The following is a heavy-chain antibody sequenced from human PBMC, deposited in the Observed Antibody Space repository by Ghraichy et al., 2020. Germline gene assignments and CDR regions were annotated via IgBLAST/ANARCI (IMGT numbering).Heavy chain of an antibody. V-gene: IGHV5-51*01. Sequence: GESLNISCKGSGYSFTSYWIGWVRQMPGKGLEWMGIIYPGDSDTRYSPSFQGQVTISADKSISTAYLQWSSLKASDTAMYYCARSGGIVGATMRGRNWFDPWGQGTLVTVSS. J-gene: IGHJ5*02. CDR3: ARSGGIVGATMRGRNWFDP. CDR1: GYSFTSYW. CDR2: IYPGDSDT. D-gene: IGHD1-26*01.